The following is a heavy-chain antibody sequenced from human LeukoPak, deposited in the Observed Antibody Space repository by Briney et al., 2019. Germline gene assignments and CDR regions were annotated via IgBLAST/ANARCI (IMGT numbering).Heavy chain of an antibody. Sequence: SETLSLTCTVSGGSVSSRSSYWNWIRQPPGKGLEWIGYIYYSGSTSYNPSLKSRFSISVDTSKNQSSLKLSSVTAADTAVYYCARAEGAYDRAFDTWGQGTLVAVSS. CDR1: GGSVSSRSSY. D-gene: IGHD3-22*01. CDR3: ARAEGAYDRAFDT. CDR2: IYYSGST. J-gene: IGHJ4*02. V-gene: IGHV4-61*01.